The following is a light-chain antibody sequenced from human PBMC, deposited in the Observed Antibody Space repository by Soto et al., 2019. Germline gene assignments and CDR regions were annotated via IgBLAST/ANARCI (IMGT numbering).Light chain of an antibody. J-gene: IGLJ2*01. CDR2: SND. V-gene: IGLV1-44*01. Sequence: QSVLTQPPSTSGTPGQRVTISCSGSGSNIGSNTVNWYQQLPGTAPKVVIHSNDQRPSGVPGRFSGSKSGTSASLAISGLQSEDEADYYCEAWDDSLSGPVFGGGTKLTV. CDR1: GSNIGSNT. CDR3: EAWDDSLSGPV.